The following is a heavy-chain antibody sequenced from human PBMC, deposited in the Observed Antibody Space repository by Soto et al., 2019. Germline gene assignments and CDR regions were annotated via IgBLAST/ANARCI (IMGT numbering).Heavy chain of an antibody. D-gene: IGHD6-19*01. Sequence: GASVKVSCKPSGYTFTSYSTHWVRQAPGQGLEYMGWINAANGDTKYPQKFQGRVTITRDTSARTAYMELSSLRSEDTAVYYCARGYYESSGSGPIDPWGQGTLVTVSS. V-gene: IGHV1-3*01. CDR3: ARGYYESSGSGPIDP. CDR1: GYTFTSYS. J-gene: IGHJ5*02. CDR2: INAANGDT.